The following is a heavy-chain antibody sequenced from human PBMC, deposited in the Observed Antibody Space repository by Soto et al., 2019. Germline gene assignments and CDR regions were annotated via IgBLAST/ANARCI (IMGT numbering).Heavy chain of an antibody. D-gene: IGHD2-21*02. CDR2: IYYSGRT. CDR3: ARQRTTVVTQAYFDH. V-gene: IGHV4-39*01. J-gene: IGHJ4*02. Sequence: XATLSLTCIVSGESISSSAYYWGGHRQPPGKGLEWIGSIYYSGRTYYNPSFKSRVTISIDTSKNQFSLKLSSVTATDTAVYYCARQRTTVVTQAYFDHWGQGALVTVS. CDR1: GESISSSAYY.